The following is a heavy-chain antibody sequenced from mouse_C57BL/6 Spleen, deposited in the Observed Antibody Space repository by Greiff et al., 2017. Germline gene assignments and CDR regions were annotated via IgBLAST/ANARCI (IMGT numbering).Heavy chain of an antibody. CDR3: ARRCYYGSSYGYFDV. CDR2: IYPSDSET. CDR1: GYTFTSYW. Sequence: VQLQQPGAELVRPGSSVKLSCKASGYTFTSYWMDWVKQRPGQGLEWIGNIYPSDSETHYNQKFKGKATLTVDKSSSTAYMQLSSLTSEDSAVYYCARRCYYGSSYGYFDVWGTGTTVTVSS. J-gene: IGHJ1*03. V-gene: IGHV1-61*01. D-gene: IGHD1-1*01.